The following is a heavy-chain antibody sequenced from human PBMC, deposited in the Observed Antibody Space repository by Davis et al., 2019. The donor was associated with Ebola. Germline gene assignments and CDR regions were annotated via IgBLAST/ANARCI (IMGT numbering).Heavy chain of an antibody. Sequence: LRLPCTVSGGSISSYYWSWIRQPPGKGLEWIGYIYYSGSTNYNPSLKSRVTISVDTSKNQFSLKLSSVTAADTAVYYCARRTDFWSGYYFDYWGQGTLVTVSS. D-gene: IGHD3-3*01. CDR2: IYYSGST. V-gene: IGHV4-59*08. CDR1: GGSISSYY. J-gene: IGHJ4*02. CDR3: ARRTDFWSGYYFDY.